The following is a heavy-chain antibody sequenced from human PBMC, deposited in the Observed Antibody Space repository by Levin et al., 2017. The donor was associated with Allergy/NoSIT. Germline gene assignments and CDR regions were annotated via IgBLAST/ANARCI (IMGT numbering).Heavy chain of an antibody. CDR2: ISKDGGTK. CDR3: ASHFRDLDY. J-gene: IGHJ4*02. V-gene: IGHV3-30-3*01. Sequence: GSLKISCAASGFYFSNYAMDWVRQAPGKGLEWVAVISKDGGTKFYADSVKGRFTISRDNSRNTLGLQMNSLRVEDTAVYYCASHFRDLDYWGQGTLVTVSS. CDR1: GFYFSNYA.